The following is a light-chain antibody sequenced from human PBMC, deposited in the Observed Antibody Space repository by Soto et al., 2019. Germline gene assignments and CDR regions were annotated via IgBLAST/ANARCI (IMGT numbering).Light chain of an antibody. CDR1: QSISSY. Sequence: DIQMTQSPSSLSASVGDRVTITCRASQSISSYLNWYQQKPGKAPKLLIYAASSLQSGVPSRFSGSGSGTDFTLTISSLQSEDVATYYCQQSYSTPLPFGPGTKVDIK. J-gene: IGKJ3*01. CDR2: AAS. V-gene: IGKV1-39*01. CDR3: QQSYSTPLP.